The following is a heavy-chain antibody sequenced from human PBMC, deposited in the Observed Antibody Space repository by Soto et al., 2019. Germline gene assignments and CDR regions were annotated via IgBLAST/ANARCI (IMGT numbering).Heavy chain of an antibody. CDR1: GGTFSSYA. J-gene: IGHJ6*02. CDR2: IIPIFGTA. Sequence: SVKVSCKASGGTFSSYAISWVRQAPGQGLEWMGGIIPIFGTANYAQKFQGRVTITADKSTSTAYMELSSLRSEDTAVYYCARGYSGYIPYYYYGMDVSGQGTTVTVYS. CDR3: ARGYSGYIPYYYYGMDV. V-gene: IGHV1-69*06. D-gene: IGHD5-12*01.